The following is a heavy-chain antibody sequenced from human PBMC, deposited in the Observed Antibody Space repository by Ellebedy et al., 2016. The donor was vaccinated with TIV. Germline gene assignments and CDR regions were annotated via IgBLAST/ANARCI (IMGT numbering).Heavy chain of an antibody. CDR1: GFTVSSNY. Sequence: GESLKISXAASGFTVSSNYMSWVRQAPGKGLEWVSIIYSDDNTYYADSVKGRFTISRDKSKNTLYLQMNSLRAEDTAVYYCARDGPGGTVCDYWGQGTLVTVSS. V-gene: IGHV3-53*01. J-gene: IGHJ4*02. D-gene: IGHD1-1*01. CDR2: IYSDDNT. CDR3: ARDGPGGTVCDY.